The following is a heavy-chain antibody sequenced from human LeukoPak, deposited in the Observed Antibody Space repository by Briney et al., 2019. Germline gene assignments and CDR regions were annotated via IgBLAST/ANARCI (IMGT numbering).Heavy chain of an antibody. J-gene: IGHJ6*03. CDR2: IIPILGIA. CDR3: AREDGDYYYMDV. V-gene: IGHV1-69*04. Sequence: SVKVSCKASGGTFSSYTISWVRQAPGQGLEWMGRIIPILGIANYAQRFQGRVTITADKSTSTAYMELSSLRSEDTAVYYCAREDGDYYYMDVWGKGTTVTVSS. D-gene: IGHD4-17*01. CDR1: GGTFSSYT.